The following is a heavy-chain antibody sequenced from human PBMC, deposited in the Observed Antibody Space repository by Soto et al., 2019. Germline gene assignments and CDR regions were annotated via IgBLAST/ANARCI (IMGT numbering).Heavy chain of an antibody. CDR3: AREFPLTVTTGYYFDY. CDR2: IITIFGTA. Sequence: QVQLVQSGAEVKKPGSSVKVSCKASGGTFSSYAISWVRQAPGQGLEWMGGIITIFGTANYSQKFQGRVTITAEKPTRTAYMELSSLRSEDTAVYYCAREFPLTVTTGYYFDYWGQGPLVTVSS. J-gene: IGHJ4*02. D-gene: IGHD1-7*01. V-gene: IGHV1-69*06. CDR1: GGTFSSYA.